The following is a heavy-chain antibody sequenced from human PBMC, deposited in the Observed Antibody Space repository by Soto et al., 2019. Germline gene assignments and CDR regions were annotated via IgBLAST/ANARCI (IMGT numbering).Heavy chain of an antibody. CDR3: ANWAARQGWFDP. Sequence: GASVKVSCKASGGTFSSYTISWVRQAPGQGLEWMGRIIPILGIANYAQKFQGRVTITADKSTSTAYMELSSLRSEDTAVYYCANWAARQGWFDPWGQGTLVTVSS. J-gene: IGHJ5*02. CDR2: IIPILGIA. V-gene: IGHV1-69*02. CDR1: GGTFSSYT. D-gene: IGHD7-27*01.